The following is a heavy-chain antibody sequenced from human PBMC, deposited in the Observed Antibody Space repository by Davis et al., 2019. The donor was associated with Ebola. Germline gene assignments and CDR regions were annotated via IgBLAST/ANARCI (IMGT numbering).Heavy chain of an antibody. CDR2: IYYSGIT. V-gene: IGHV4-39*01. D-gene: IGHD3-3*01. J-gene: IGHJ5*02. CDR1: GGSISSSSYY. CDR3: ARQGWSGYSLRHWLDP. Sequence: SETLSLTCTVPGGSISSSSYYWGWIRQPPRKGLEWIGSIYYSGITYYNPSLKSRVTISVDTSKNQFSLKLRSVTAADTAVYYCARQGWSGYSLRHWLDPWGRGTLVTVSS.